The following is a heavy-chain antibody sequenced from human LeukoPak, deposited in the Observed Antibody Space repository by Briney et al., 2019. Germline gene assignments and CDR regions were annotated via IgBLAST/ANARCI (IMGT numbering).Heavy chain of an antibody. V-gene: IGHV1-8*01. J-gene: IGHJ5*02. Sequence: GASVKVSCKASGYTFTSYDINWVRQATGQGLEWMGWMNPNSGNTGYAQKFQGRVTMTRNTSISTAYMELSSLRSEDTAVYYCARDSTNYDILTGYYNLDNWFDPWGQGTLVTVSS. CDR2: MNPNSGNT. D-gene: IGHD3-9*01. CDR3: ARDSTNYDILTGYYNLDNWFDP. CDR1: GYTFTSYD.